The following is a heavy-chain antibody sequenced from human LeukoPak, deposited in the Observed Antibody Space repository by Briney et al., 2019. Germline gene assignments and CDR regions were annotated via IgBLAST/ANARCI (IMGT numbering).Heavy chain of an antibody. CDR1: GYTSTGYY. V-gene: IGHV1-2*02. D-gene: IGHD6-6*01. J-gene: IGHJ5*02. CDR2: INPNSGGT. CDR3: ARELRSSSAFDP. Sequence: ASVKVSCKASGYTSTGYYMHWVRQAPGQGLEWMGWINPNSGGTNYAQKFQGRVTMTRDTSISTAYMELSRLRSDDTAVYYCARELRSSSAFDPWGQGTLVTVSS.